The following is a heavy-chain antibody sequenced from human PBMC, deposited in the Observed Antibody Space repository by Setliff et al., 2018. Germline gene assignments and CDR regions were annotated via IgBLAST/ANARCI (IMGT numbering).Heavy chain of an antibody. CDR2: IYYRGNT. V-gene: IGHV4-39*01. Sequence: SETRSLTCNVSGGSISSGVYYWAWIRQPPGKGLEWIGRIYYRGNTYYNASLKSRLTISVDTSKNQFSLKLRSVTAADTAVYYCARTGTYRYFDYWGQGTQVTVSS. J-gene: IGHJ4*02. D-gene: IGHD1-1*01. CDR3: ARTGTYRYFDY. CDR1: GGSISSGVYY.